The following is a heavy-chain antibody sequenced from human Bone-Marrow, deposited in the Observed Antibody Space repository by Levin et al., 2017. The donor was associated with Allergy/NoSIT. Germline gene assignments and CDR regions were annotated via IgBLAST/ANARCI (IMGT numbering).Heavy chain of an antibody. V-gene: IGHV2-70*04. J-gene: IGHJ3*02. CDR1: GFSLSTSGMR. CDR3: ARHDSSGYYDAFDI. CDR2: IDWDDDK. D-gene: IGHD3-22*01. Sequence: SGPTLVKPTQTLTLTCTFSGFSLSTSGMRVSWIRQPPGKALEWLARIDWDDDKFYSTSLKTRLTISKDTSKNQVVLTMTNMDPVDTATYYCARHDSSGYYDAFDIWGQGTMVTVSS.